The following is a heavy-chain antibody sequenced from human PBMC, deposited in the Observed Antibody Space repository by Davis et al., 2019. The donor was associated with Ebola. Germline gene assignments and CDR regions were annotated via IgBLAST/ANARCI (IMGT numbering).Heavy chain of an antibody. CDR2: INPSGGST. CDR3: ARDDLRGNWTRAFLEWLSPLWY. J-gene: IGHJ4*02. Sequence: ASVKVSCKASGYTFTSYYIHWVRQAPGQGLEWMGIINPSGGSTSYAQKFQGRVTMTRDTSTSTVYMELSSLGSEDTAVYYCARDDLRGNWTRAFLEWLSPLWYWGQGTLVTVSS. V-gene: IGHV1-46*01. D-gene: IGHD3-3*01. CDR1: GYTFTSYY.